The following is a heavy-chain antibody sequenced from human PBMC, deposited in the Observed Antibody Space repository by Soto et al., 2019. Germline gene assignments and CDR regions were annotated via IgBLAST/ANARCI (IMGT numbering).Heavy chain of an antibody. Sequence: SVKVSCKASGGTFSSYAISWVRQAPGQGLEWMGGIIPIFGTANYAQKFQGRVTITADKSTSTAYMELSSLRSEDTAVYYWASGYDSSGSLDYWGQGTLVTVSS. CDR1: GGTFSSYA. CDR2: IIPIFGTA. J-gene: IGHJ4*02. D-gene: IGHD3-22*01. CDR3: ASGYDSSGSLDY. V-gene: IGHV1-69*06.